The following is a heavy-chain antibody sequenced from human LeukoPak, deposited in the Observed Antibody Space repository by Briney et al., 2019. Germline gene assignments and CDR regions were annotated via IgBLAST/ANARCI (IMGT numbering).Heavy chain of an antibody. CDR3: AKVSYGAHRLFDY. V-gene: IGHV3-23*01. Sequence: GGSLRLSCAASGFTFSSYGISWVRQAPGKGLEWVSAISASGGTTYYADSVKGHFTISRDNSKNTLYLQMNSLSAEDTAVYYCAKVSYGAHRLFDYWGQGTLVTVSS. D-gene: IGHD4-17*01. CDR1: GFTFSSYG. CDR2: ISASGGTT. J-gene: IGHJ4*02.